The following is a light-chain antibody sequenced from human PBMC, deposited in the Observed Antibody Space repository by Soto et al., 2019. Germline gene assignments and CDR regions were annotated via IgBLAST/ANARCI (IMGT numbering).Light chain of an antibody. Sequence: DIQMTQSPSSVSASVGDRVTITCRASQGINSWLAWYQQRPGKAPKLLIYAASSLQSGVPSRFRGRGSGTEFTLTISSLQPEDFATYYCQQANSFPFTFGGGTKVEIK. CDR3: QQANSFPFT. J-gene: IGKJ4*01. V-gene: IGKV1-12*02. CDR2: AAS. CDR1: QGINSW.